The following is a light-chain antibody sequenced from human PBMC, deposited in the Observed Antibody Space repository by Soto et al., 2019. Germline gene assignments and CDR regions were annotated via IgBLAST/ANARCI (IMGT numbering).Light chain of an antibody. CDR2: AAS. CDR3: QQTYSAPQK. J-gene: IGKJ1*01. Sequence: DIHMTQSPSSLSASVGDRVTITCTASQIISTYLNWYQQRAGLAPRLLIYAASSLQSGVPPRFSGSGSGTDFTLTISSLQPEDFATYFCQQTYSAPQKFGQGTRWIS. CDR1: QIISTY. V-gene: IGKV1-39*01.